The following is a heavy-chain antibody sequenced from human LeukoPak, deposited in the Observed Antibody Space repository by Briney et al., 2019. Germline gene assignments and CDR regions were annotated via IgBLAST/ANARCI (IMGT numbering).Heavy chain of an antibody. Sequence: GGSLRLSCAASGFTFSTSWMNWVRQAPGKGLEWVANINQDGSEKYYVDSVKGRFSISRDNAKNSLHLQMNSLRAEDTAVYYCGVVYWGQGILVTVSS. CDR1: GFTFSTSW. V-gene: IGHV3-7*01. J-gene: IGHJ4*02. CDR3: GVVY. CDR2: INQDGSEK.